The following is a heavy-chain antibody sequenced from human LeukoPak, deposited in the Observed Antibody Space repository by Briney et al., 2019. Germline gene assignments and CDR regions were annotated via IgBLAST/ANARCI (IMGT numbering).Heavy chain of an antibody. CDR2: ISSGGYTT. J-gene: IGHJ4*02. D-gene: IGHD3-10*01. V-gene: IGHV3-48*03. CDR3: AREGSSYAPSEPFYFDY. Sequence: GGSLRLSCTDSGFTFSSHDMNWVRQAPGKGLEWVSYISSGGYTTRYADSAKGRFTISRDNAKNSLYLQMNSLRAEDTAVYYCAREGSSYAPSEPFYFDYWGQGTLVTVSS. CDR1: GFTFSSHD.